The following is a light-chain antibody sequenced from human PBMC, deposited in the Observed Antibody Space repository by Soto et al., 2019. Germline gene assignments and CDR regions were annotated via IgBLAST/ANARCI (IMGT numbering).Light chain of an antibody. CDR2: QTS. V-gene: IGKV3-11*01. CDR1: QYINTR. Sequence: ENGLTQSPATLSSFQGDRVTLSCRASQYINTRLAWYQHRPGQAPRLLIYQTSIRAAGIPARFSASGSGTDFTLTISDVQPEDFALYYCHQRQSWPRTFGQGTNVDIK. CDR3: HQRQSWPRT. J-gene: IGKJ1*01.